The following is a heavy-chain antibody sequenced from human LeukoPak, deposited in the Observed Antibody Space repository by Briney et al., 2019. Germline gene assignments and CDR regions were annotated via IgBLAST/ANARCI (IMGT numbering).Heavy chain of an antibody. CDR3: ARSGVSSGYYYLNC. J-gene: IGHJ4*02. CDR1: GGSISSYY. CDR2: IYHSGST. D-gene: IGHD3-22*01. V-gene: IGHV4-59*01. Sequence: SETLSLTCTVSGGSISSYYWSWIRQPPGKGLEWIGFIYHSGSTNYNPSLKSRVTISVDTSKNEFSLKLSSVTTADTAVYYCARSGVSSGYYYLNCWGQGTLVTVSS.